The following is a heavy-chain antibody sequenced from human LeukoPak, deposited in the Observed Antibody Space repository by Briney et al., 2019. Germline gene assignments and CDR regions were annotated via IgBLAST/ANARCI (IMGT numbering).Heavy chain of an antibody. CDR1: GFTFSSYG. Sequence: GGSLRLSCAASGFTFSSYGMHWVRQAPGKGLEWVAVIWYDGSNKYYADSVKGRFTISRDNSKNTLYLQMNSLRAEDTAVCYCARGWRIAAAGTDYWGQGTLVTVSS. CDR3: ARGWRIAAAGTDY. V-gene: IGHV3-30*19. J-gene: IGHJ4*02. CDR2: IWYDGSNK. D-gene: IGHD6-13*01.